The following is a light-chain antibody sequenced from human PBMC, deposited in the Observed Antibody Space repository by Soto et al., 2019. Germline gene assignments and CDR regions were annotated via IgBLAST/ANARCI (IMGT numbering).Light chain of an antibody. Sequence: QMTQSPSSVSASVGDTVTITCRASQDIHNWLAWYQQKPGKAPQLLIYGASSLQSGFPSRFSGIGSGTEFTFTILILQPEDSATYYCQQVNNFPLTFGGGTNVEIK. CDR1: QDIHNW. J-gene: IGKJ4*01. CDR3: QQVNNFPLT. CDR2: GAS. V-gene: IGKV1-12*01.